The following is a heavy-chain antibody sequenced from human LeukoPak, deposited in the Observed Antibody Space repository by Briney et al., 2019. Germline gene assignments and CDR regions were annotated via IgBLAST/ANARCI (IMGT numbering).Heavy chain of an antibody. V-gene: IGHV3-30*02. CDR2: IRYDGSNK. D-gene: IGHD5-18*01. Sequence: GGSLRLSCAASGFTFSSYGMHWVRQAPGKGLEWVAFIRYDGSNKYYADSVKGRFTIPRDNSKNTLYLQMNSLRAEDTAVYYCAKDGHTAMVEDYYYYYMDVWGKGTTVTISS. CDR3: AKDGHTAMVEDYYYYYMDV. J-gene: IGHJ6*03. CDR1: GFTFSSYG.